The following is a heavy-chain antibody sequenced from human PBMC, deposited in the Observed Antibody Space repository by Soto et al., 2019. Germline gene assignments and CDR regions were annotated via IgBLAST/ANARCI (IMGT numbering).Heavy chain of an antibody. CDR2: IIPSSGTT. CDR3: ARSLGETTSLFDY. CDR1: GYIFIHCF. V-gene: IGHV1-46*01. J-gene: IGHJ4*02. Sequence: QVQLVQSGAEMEQPGASVKLSCQASGYIFIHCFMHWLRQAPGQGLEWMGGIIPSSGTTTYAQKFQGRVTVTRDTSTSTVYMELSSLGSGDTAMYYCARSLGETTSLFDYWGQGSLVTVSA. D-gene: IGHD1-26*01.